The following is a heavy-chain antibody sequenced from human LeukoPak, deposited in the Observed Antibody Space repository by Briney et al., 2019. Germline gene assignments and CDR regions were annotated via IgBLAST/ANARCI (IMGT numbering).Heavy chain of an antibody. CDR3: ASSRPGIGWFDP. J-gene: IGHJ5*02. D-gene: IGHD6-13*01. V-gene: IGHV1-2*02. Sequence: ASVTVSCKASGYTFTGYYMHWVRQAPGQGLAWMGWINPNSGGTNYAQKFQGRVTMTRDTSISTAYMELSRLRSDDTTVYYCASSRPGIGWFDPWGQGTLVTVSS. CDR2: INPNSGGT. CDR1: GYTFTGYY.